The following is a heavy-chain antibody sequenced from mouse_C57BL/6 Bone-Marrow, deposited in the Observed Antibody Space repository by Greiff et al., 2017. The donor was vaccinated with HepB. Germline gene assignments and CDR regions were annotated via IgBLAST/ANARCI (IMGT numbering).Heavy chain of an antibody. D-gene: IGHD1-1*01. CDR3: TRPITTVVNSYFDY. CDR1: GYTFTDYE. V-gene: IGHV1-15*01. Sequence: QVHVKQSGAELVRPGASVTLSCKASGYTFTDYEMHWVKQTPVHGLEWIGAIDPETGGTAYNQKFKGKAILTADKSSSTAYMELRSLTSEDSAVYYCTRPITTVVNSYFDYWGQGTTLTVSS. CDR2: IDPETGGT. J-gene: IGHJ2*01.